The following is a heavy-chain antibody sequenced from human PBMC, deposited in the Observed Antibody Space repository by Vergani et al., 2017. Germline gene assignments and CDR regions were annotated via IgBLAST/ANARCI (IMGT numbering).Heavy chain of an antibody. V-gene: IGHV1-69*01. CDR3: ARVGGDYGVYYYFYYGMDV. Sequence: QVQLVQSGAEVKKPGSSVKVSCKASGGTFRSYAISWVRQAPGQGLEWMGGIIPIFGTANYAQKFQGRVTITADESTSTAYMELSSLRSEDTAVYYCARVGGDYGVYYYFYYGMDVWGQGTTVTVSS. J-gene: IGHJ6*02. CDR2: IIPIFGTA. D-gene: IGHD4-17*01. CDR1: GGTFRSYA.